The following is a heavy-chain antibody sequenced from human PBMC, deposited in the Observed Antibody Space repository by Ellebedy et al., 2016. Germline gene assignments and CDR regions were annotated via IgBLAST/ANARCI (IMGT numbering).Heavy chain of an antibody. Sequence: GESLKISXPASGFTFSSYGMHWVRQAPGKGLEWVAVISFDGSNKYYADSVKGRFTISRDNSKNTLYLQMNSLRAEDTAVYYCAKDGGLGRWLLGWYFDLWGRGTLVTVSS. V-gene: IGHV3-30*18. CDR2: ISFDGSNK. J-gene: IGHJ2*01. CDR1: GFTFSSYG. D-gene: IGHD5-24*01. CDR3: AKDGGLGRWLLGWYFDL.